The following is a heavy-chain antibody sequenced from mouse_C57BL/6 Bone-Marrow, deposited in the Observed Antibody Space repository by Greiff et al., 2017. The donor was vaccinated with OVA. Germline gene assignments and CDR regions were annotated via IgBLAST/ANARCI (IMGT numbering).Heavy chain of an antibody. CDR1: GFSLTSYG. V-gene: IGHV2-2*01. CDR2: IWSGGST. Sequence: QVQLQQSGPGLVQPSQSLSITCTVSGFSLTSYGVHWVRQSPGKGLEWLGVIWSGGSTDYNAAFISRLSISKDNSKSQVFFKMNSLQADDTAIYYCARNLDYGSSYDWYFDVWGTGTTVTVSS. J-gene: IGHJ1*03. CDR3: ARNLDYGSSYDWYFDV. D-gene: IGHD1-1*01.